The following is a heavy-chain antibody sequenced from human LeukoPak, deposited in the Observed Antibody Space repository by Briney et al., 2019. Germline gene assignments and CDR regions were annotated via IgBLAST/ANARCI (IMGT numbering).Heavy chain of an antibody. CDR3: AKEGYGDVFDI. Sequence: GGSLRLSWEAPGLTFSSYGMSWVRKAPGKGLEWVSAISGSGGSTYYADSVKGRFTISRDNSKNTLYLQMNSLRAEDTAVYYCAKEGYGDVFDIWGQGTMVTVSS. V-gene: IGHV3-23*01. J-gene: IGHJ3*02. CDR2: ISGSGGST. D-gene: IGHD4-17*01. CDR1: GLTFSSYG.